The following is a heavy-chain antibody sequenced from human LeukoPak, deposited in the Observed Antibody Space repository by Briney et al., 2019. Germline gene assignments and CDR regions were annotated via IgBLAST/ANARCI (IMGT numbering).Heavy chain of an antibody. D-gene: IGHD2-21*02. J-gene: IGHJ4*02. V-gene: IGHV3-23*01. CDR1: GFTFSSYA. CDR2: LSGSGGST. Sequence: GGSLRLSCAASGFTFSSYAMSWVRQAPGKGLEWVSALSGSGGSTYYADSVKGRFTISRDNSKNTMYLQMNSLRAEDTAVYYCAKDHVVVVTAIRHGYFDYWGQGTLVTVSS. CDR3: AKDHVVVVTAIRHGYFDY.